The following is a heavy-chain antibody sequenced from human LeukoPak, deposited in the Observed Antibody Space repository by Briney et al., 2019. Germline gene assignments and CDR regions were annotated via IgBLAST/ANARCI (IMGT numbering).Heavy chain of an antibody. Sequence: GGSLRLSCAASGFTFSNFAMGWVRQAPGKGLEWVSGITNTGGDTFHADSVKGRLTISRDNPKYTLYPQMNSLRVEDTAMYYCVKGSSSSRPYYFDSWGQGTLVTVSS. J-gene: IGHJ4*02. D-gene: IGHD6-6*01. CDR2: ITNTGGDT. CDR1: GFTFSNFA. CDR3: VKGSSSSRPYYFDS. V-gene: IGHV3-23*01.